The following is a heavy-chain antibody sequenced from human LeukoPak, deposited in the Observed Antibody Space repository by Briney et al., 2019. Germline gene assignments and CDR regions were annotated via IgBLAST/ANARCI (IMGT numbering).Heavy chain of an antibody. CDR3: ARDMDGYCGGDCYSANLALDY. V-gene: IGHV3-33*01. D-gene: IGHD2-21*02. J-gene: IGHJ4*02. Sequence: GGSLRLSCAASGFTFSSYGMHWVRQAPGQGLEWVAVIWYDGSNKYYADSVKGRFTISRDNSKNTLYLQMNSLRAEDTAVYYCARDMDGYCGGDCYSANLALDYWGQGTLVTVSS. CDR2: IWYDGSNK. CDR1: GFTFSSYG.